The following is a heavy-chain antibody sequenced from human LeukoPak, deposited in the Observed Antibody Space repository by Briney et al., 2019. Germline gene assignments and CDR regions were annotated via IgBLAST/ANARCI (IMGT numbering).Heavy chain of an antibody. CDR1: GFTFSTYN. CDR2: ISTSSSYI. J-gene: IGHJ4*02. Sequence: GGSLRLSCAASGFTFSTYNMNWVRQAPGKGLEWVSSISTSSSYIYYADSVKGRFTISRDNARNSLFLQMNSLRAEDTAVYYCARDRERVAATGTSFTDWGQGILVTVSS. CDR3: ARDRERVAATGTSFTD. V-gene: IGHV3-21*01. D-gene: IGHD6-13*01.